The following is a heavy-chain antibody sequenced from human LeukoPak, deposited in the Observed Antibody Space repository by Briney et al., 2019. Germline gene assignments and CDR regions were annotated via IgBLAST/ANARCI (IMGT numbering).Heavy chain of an antibody. D-gene: IGHD3-3*01. V-gene: IGHV1-2*02. Sequence: ASVKVSCKASGYTFTGYYMHWVRQAPGQGLEWMGWINPNSGGTNYAQKFQGRVTMTRDTSISTAYMELGRLRSDDTAVYYCASFSGIRFLEWLSHPGMDVWGQGTTVTVSS. CDR1: GYTFTGYY. CDR2: INPNSGGT. CDR3: ASFSGIRFLEWLSHPGMDV. J-gene: IGHJ6*02.